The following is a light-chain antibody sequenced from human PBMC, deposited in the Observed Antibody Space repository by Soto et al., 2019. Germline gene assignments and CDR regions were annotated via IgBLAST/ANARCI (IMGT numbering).Light chain of an antibody. CDR2: GNS. CDR3: QSYDSGLSGSV. Sequence: SVLTQPPSVSGAPGQRVTISCTGSSSNIGAGYDVHWYQQLPGTAPKLLIYGNSNRPSGVPDRFSGSKSGTSASLAITGLQAEDEADYYCQSYDSGLSGSVFGSGTKVTVL. J-gene: IGLJ1*01. CDR1: SSNIGAGYD. V-gene: IGLV1-40*01.